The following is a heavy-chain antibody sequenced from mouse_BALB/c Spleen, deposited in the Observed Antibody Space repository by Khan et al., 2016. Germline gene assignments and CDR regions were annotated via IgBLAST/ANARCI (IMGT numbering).Heavy chain of an antibody. CDR1: GYTFTSYW. J-gene: IGHJ2*01. CDR3: ARGNSYYDYDY. D-gene: IGHD2-4*01. Sequence: QVQLQQSGAELARPGASVKLSCKASGYTFTSYWMQWVKQGPGQGLEWIGAIYPGDGNTGYTQNFKGKATLTADRSSSTAYMQLSSLASEDSAVYYCARGNSYYDYDYWGKAPLSQSPQ. V-gene: IGHV1-87*01. CDR2: IYPGDGNT.